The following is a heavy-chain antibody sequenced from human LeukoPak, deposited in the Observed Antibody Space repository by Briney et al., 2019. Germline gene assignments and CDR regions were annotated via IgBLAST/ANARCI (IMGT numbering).Heavy chain of an antibody. Sequence: PSETLSLTCTVSGGSITNPEYYWGWIRQSPGKDLEYIGIIYYRGRAYYNASLKSRVTISIDTSSNQFSLKLSSVTAADTAVYYCARAKRRTRFLPLARDSYYFDYWGQGTLVTVSS. CDR2: IYYRGRA. D-gene: IGHD6-25*01. CDR3: ARAKRRTRFLPLARDSYYFDY. CDR1: GGSITNPEYY. V-gene: IGHV4-39*07. J-gene: IGHJ4*02.